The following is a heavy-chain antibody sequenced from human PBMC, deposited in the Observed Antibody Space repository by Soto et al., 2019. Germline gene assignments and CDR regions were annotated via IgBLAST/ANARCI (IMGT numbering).Heavy chain of an antibody. CDR3: ARNYFDWLYGRTQNLFDL. CDR1: GYTFTSYA. J-gene: IGHJ5*02. CDR2: INAGNGNT. V-gene: IGHV1-3*01. D-gene: IGHD3-9*01. Sequence: ASVKVSCKASGYTFTSYAMHWVRQAPGQRLEWMGWINAGNGNTKYSRKFQGRVTITRDTSASTAYMELSSLRSEDTAVYYCARNYFDWLYGRTQNLFDLWGQRTLVTVSS.